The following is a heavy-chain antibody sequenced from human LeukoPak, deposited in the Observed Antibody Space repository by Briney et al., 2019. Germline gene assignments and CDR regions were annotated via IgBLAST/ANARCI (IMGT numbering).Heavy chain of an antibody. CDR1: GFSLSGYW. CDR2: LHADGVEQ. V-gene: IGHV3-7*01. Sequence: GGSLRLSCAASGFSLSGYWMTWVRQAPGKGLEWVARLHADGVEQNYVDSVTGRFTMSRDNAKNSLDLQMNSLRVEDTAVYYCARGGYSFDYLGQGTLVTVSS. J-gene: IGHJ4*02. D-gene: IGHD5-18*01. CDR3: ARGGYSFDY.